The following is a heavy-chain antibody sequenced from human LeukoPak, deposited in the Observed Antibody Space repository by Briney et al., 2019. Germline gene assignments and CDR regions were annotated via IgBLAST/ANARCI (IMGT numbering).Heavy chain of an antibody. J-gene: IGHJ4*02. CDR1: GFLFSSCA. V-gene: IGHV3-23*01. CDR3: ARGRTYYDVS. Sequence: GGSLRLSCAASGFLFSSCAMTWVRRAPGKGLEWVSAVSDRGGDTYYADSVKGRFIISRDNSKNTLYLQMNSLRAEDTAVYYCARGRTYYDVSWGQGALVTVSS. CDR2: VSDRGGDT. D-gene: IGHD3-3*01.